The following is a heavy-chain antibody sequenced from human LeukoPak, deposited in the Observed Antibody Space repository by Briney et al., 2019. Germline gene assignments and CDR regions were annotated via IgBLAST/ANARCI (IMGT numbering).Heavy chain of an antibody. CDR2: IYHSGST. J-gene: IGHJ5*02. CDR1: GGSISSGGYY. Sequence: PSQTLSLTCTVSGGSISSGGYYWGWIRQPPGKGLEWIGSIYHSGSTYYNPSLKSRVTISVDTSKNQFSLKLSSVTAADTAVYYCARGLIAAAGVNWFDPWGQGTLVTVSS. CDR3: ARGLIAAAGVNWFDP. V-gene: IGHV4-39*07. D-gene: IGHD6-13*01.